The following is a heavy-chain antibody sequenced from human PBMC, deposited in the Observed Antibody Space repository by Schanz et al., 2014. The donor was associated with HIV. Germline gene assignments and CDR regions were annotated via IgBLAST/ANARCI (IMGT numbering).Heavy chain of an antibody. CDR1: GFTFSSYA. D-gene: IGHD1-1*01. V-gene: IGHV3-33*08. CDR2: IWYDGSKT. CDR3: ARFANWAFDI. Sequence: VQLVESGGGLIQPGGSLRLSCAASGFTFSSYAMSWVRQAPGKGLEWVSYIWYDGSKTYYVDSVKGRFTISRDNSKNTVYLQMNSLRVEDTAVYYCARFANWAFDIWGQGTTVTVSS. J-gene: IGHJ3*02.